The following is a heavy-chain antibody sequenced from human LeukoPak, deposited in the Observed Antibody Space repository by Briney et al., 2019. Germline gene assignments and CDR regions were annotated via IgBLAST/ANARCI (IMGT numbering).Heavy chain of an antibody. CDR1: GFTFSSYW. V-gene: IGHV3-74*01. CDR3: AKDVIGSSSWNFDY. D-gene: IGHD6-13*01. J-gene: IGHJ4*02. CDR2: INGDGRNI. Sequence: GGSLRLSCVASGFTFSSYWMHWVRQDPRKGLVWVSRINGDGRNINYADSVRGRFTISRDNAKNTLFLQMNSLRAEDTALYYCAKDVIGSSSWNFDYWGQGTLVTVSS.